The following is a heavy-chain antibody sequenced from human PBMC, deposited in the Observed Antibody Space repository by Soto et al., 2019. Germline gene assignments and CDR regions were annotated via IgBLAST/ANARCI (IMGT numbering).Heavy chain of an antibody. J-gene: IGHJ4*02. CDR2: IYNNGNT. CDR1: GGSVSSVKYF. CDR3: ARTVMPVGNLAAFDH. D-gene: IGHD7-27*01. V-gene: IGHV4-61*01. Sequence: QMQLQESGPGLVKPSETLSLTCNVSGGSVSSVKYFWSWFRQPPGKGLEWIAYIYNNGNTNYNPSLKSRATISVDTSKNQCSLKLTSVTAADSAVYFCARTVMPVGNLAAFDHWGQGVLVTVSS.